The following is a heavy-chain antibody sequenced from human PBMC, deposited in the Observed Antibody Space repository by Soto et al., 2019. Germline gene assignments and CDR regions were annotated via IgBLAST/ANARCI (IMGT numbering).Heavy chain of an antibody. D-gene: IGHD5-12*01. CDR2: IYHSGTT. V-gene: IGHV4-59*08. J-gene: IGHJ4*02. CDR3: ARQGGYENFDY. CDR1: GGSISSYY. Sequence: PSETLSLTCTVSGGSISSYYWSWIRQPPGKGLEWIGYIYHSGTTNYNPSLKSRVTISIDTSKNQFSLKLSSVTAADTAVYYCARQGGYENFDYWGQGTLVTVSS.